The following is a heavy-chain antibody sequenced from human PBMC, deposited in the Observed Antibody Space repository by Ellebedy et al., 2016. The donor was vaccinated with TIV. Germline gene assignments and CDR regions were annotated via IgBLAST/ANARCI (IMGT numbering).Heavy chain of an antibody. CDR2: ISSSSSYI. CDR3: ARDHPTTALDY. D-gene: IGHD4-17*01. CDR1: GFTFSSYS. V-gene: IGHV3-21*01. Sequence: GESLKISCAASGFTFSSYSMNWVRQAPGKGLEWVSSISSSSSYIYYADSVKGRFTISRDNAKNSLYLQMNSLRAEDTAVYYCARDHPTTALDYWGQGTLVTVSS. J-gene: IGHJ4*02.